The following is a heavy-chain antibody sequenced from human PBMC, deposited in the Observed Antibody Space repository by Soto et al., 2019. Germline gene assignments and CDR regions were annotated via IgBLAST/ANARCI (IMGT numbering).Heavy chain of an antibody. D-gene: IGHD4-17*01. CDR1: VFTFSSYG. Sequence: GWSLRLSCASSVFTFSSYGMHWVRQAPGKGLEWVAVIWYDGSNKYYADSVKGRFTMSRDNSKNLLYLQMNSLRTEDTAVYYCVRRSTVSYYAVDVWGQGTTVTVSS. V-gene: IGHV3-33*01. CDR2: IWYDGSNK. J-gene: IGHJ6*02. CDR3: VRRSTVSYYAVDV.